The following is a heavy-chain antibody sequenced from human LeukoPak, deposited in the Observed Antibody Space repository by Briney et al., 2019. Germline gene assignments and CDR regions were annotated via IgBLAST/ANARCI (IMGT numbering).Heavy chain of an antibody. CDR3: ARMRISVVIAPQGFDI. Sequence: ASVKVSCKASGYAFTGYHIHWVRQAPGQGLEWMGWINPNSGGTNFAPKFHGRVSMTRDTSISTAFMELSSLRSDDTAVYYCARMRISVVIAPQGFDIWGQGTMVTVSS. V-gene: IGHV1-2*02. CDR2: INPNSGGT. CDR1: GYAFTGYH. D-gene: IGHD2-21*01. J-gene: IGHJ3*02.